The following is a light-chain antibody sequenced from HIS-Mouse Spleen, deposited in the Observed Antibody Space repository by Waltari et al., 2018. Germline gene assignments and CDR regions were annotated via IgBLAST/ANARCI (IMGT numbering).Light chain of an antibody. V-gene: IGKV3-20*01. CDR2: GAS. J-gene: IGKJ1*01. Sequence: EIVLTQSPGTLSLSPGERATLPCRASQSVSNSYLAGFQQKPGQAPRLLISGASSRATGIPDRFSGSGSGTDFTLTISRLEPEDFAVYYCQQYGSSSWTFGQGTKVEIK. CDR1: QSVSNSY. CDR3: QQYGSSSWT.